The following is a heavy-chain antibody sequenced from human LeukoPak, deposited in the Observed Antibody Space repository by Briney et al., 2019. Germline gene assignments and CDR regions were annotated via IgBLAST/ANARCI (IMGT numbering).Heavy chain of an antibody. CDR3: ARVAIAYCSGGSCQGYFDY. V-gene: IGHV4-30-4*07. D-gene: IGHD2-15*01. CDR2: IYYSGST. Sequence: SETLSLTCTVSGGSISSGGYSWSWIRQPPGKGLEWIGYIYYSGSTYYNPSLKSRVTISVDTSKNQFSLKLSSVTAADTAVYYCARVAIAYCSGGSCQGYFDYWGQGTLVTVSS. J-gene: IGHJ4*02. CDR1: GGSISSGGYS.